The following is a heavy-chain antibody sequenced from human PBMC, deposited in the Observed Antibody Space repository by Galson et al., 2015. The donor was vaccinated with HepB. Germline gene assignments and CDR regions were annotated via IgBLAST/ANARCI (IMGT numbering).Heavy chain of an antibody. Sequence: SLRLSCAASGFTFSSYSMNWVRQAPGKGLEWVSSISSSSSYIYYADSVKGRFTISRDNAKNPLYLQMNSLRAEDTAVYYCARDALVYCSGGSCYLPWFDPWGQGTLVTVSS. D-gene: IGHD2-15*01. CDR1: GFTFSSYS. J-gene: IGHJ5*02. V-gene: IGHV3-21*01. CDR2: ISSSSSYI. CDR3: ARDALVYCSGGSCYLPWFDP.